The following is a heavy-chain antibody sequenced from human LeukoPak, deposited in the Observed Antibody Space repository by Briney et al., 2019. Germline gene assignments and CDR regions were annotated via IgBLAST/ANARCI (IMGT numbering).Heavy chain of an antibody. CDR1: GFTFSSYS. Sequence: GSLRLSCAASGFTFSSYSMNWVRQAPGKGLEWVSYISSSISVIYYADSVRGRFTISRDNAKNSLYLQMNSLRDEDTAVYYCARDQYSGHWYYALDIWGQGTMVTVSS. V-gene: IGHV3-48*02. CDR3: ARDQYSGHWYYALDI. D-gene: IGHD6-19*01. CDR2: ISSSISVI. J-gene: IGHJ3*02.